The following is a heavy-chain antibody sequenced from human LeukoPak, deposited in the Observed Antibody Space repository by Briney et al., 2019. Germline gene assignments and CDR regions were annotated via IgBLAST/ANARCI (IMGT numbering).Heavy chain of an antibody. CDR2: IHRSGST. V-gene: IGHV4-4*02. J-gene: IGHJ4*02. D-gene: IGHD1-14*01. CDR1: LDSTTSNF. Sequence: SETLSLTCTVSLDSTTSNFWSWVRQPPGKGLEWIGEIHRSGSTNYNPSLQSRVTISIDRSKNQIALELSSVSAADTAVYYCAREIVGGFNPGAYWGQGTLVTVSS. CDR3: AREIVGGFNPGAY.